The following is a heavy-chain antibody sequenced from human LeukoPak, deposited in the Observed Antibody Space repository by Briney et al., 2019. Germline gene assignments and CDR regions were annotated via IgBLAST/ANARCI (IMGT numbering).Heavy chain of an antibody. D-gene: IGHD3-10*01. J-gene: IGHJ6*03. CDR1: GFTFSSYG. Sequence: GGSLRLSCVGSGFTFSSYGIHWVRQLPGKGPEWVAIISYDGSSEFYADSVKGRFKISRDNSKNTVNLQMSSLGVEDTAVYYCAKGLGPLVRGVVPRTYYMDVWGRGTTVTVSS. CDR2: ISYDGSSE. V-gene: IGHV3-30*18. CDR3: AKGLGPLVRGVVPRTYYMDV.